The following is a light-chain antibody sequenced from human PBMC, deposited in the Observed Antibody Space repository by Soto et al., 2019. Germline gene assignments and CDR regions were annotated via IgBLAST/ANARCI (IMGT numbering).Light chain of an antibody. V-gene: IGKV3-11*01. CDR3: QQRSNWPRS. Sequence: EIVLTQSPATLSLPPGERATLSCRASQSVSSDLVWYQQKPGQAPRLLIYDATNRATGIPARFSGSGSGTDFTLTISSLEPEDFAVYYCQQRSNWPRSFGQGTRLEMK. CDR2: DAT. CDR1: QSVSSD. J-gene: IGKJ5*01.